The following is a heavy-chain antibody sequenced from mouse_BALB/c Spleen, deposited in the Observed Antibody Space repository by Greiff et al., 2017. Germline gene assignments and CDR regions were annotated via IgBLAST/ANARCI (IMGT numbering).Heavy chain of an antibody. J-gene: IGHJ4*01. CDR2: ISSGGGST. Sequence: DVMLVESGGGLVKPGGSLKLSCAASGFAFSSYDMSWVRQTPEKRLEWVAYISSGGGSTYYPDTVKGRFTISRDNAKNTLYLQMSSLKSEDTAMYYCARRDRYYAMDYWGQGTSVTVSS. D-gene: IGHD2-3*01. CDR3: ARRDRYYAMDY. V-gene: IGHV5-12-1*01. CDR1: GFAFSSYD.